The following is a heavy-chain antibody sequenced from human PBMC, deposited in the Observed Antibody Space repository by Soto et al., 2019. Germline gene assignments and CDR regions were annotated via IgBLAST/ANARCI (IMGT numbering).Heavy chain of an antibody. D-gene: IGHD6-6*01. CDR3: TRSIAARHVSPTDY. Sequence: QSGGSLRLSCTASGFTFGDYAMSWFRQAPGKGLEWVGFIRSKAYGGTTEYAASVKGRFTISRDDPKSIAYLQMNSLKTEDTAVYYCTRSIAARHVSPTDYWGQGTLVTVSS. J-gene: IGHJ4*02. V-gene: IGHV3-49*03. CDR2: IRSKAYGGTT. CDR1: GFTFGDYA.